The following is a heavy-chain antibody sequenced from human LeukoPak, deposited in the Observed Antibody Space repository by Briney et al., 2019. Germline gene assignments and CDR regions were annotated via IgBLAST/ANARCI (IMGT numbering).Heavy chain of an antibody. Sequence: SSQTLSLTCTASGGSISSGSYYWSWIRQPAGKGLEWIGRIYTSGSTNYNPSLKSRVTISVDTSKNQFSLKLSSVTAADTAVYYCVCSSSSGEDYWGQGTLVTVSS. CDR2: IYTSGST. CDR3: VCSSSSGEDY. CDR1: GGSISSGSYY. J-gene: IGHJ4*02. D-gene: IGHD6-6*01. V-gene: IGHV4-61*02.